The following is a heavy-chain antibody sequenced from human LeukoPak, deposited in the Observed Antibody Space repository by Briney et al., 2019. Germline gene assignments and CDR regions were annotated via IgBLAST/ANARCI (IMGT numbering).Heavy chain of an antibody. V-gene: IGHV3-23*01. CDR3: ARDFQQWLVGFDY. D-gene: IGHD6-19*01. Sequence: GGSLRLSCAASGFTFSSYAMSWVRQAPGKGLEWVSNISGRGGSTYYADSVKGRFTISRDDSKKTLYLQMNSLRAEDTAVYYCARDFQQWLVGFDYWGQGTLVTVSS. CDR1: GFTFSSYA. CDR2: ISGRGGST. J-gene: IGHJ4*02.